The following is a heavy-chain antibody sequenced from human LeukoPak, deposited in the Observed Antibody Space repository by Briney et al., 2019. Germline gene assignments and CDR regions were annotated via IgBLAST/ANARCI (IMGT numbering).Heavy chain of an antibody. CDR2: INSDGSST. Sequence: GGSLRLSCAASGFTFSSYWMHWVRHAPGKGLVWVSRINSDGSSTSYADSVKGRFTISRDNSKNTLYLQMNSLRAEDTAVYYCASRGYSGRFDYWGQGTLVTVSS. CDR1: GFTFSSYW. CDR3: ASRGYSGRFDY. D-gene: IGHD5-12*01. J-gene: IGHJ4*02. V-gene: IGHV3-74*01.